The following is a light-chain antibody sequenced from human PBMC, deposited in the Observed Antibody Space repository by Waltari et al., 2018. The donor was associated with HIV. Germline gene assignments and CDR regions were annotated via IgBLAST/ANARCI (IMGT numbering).Light chain of an antibody. CDR3: QHYNFLLT. CDR2: GAS. V-gene: IGKV1-33*01. CDR1: QAIGQS. Sequence: DVHMTQSPASLSASVGDRVTSSCQANQAIGQSLNWYHQKTGKAPKLLIYGASNLEKGVPPRIKGSGSGTEFTFSIDPLQPGDVGTYYCQHYNFLLTFGGGTKV. J-gene: IGKJ4*01.